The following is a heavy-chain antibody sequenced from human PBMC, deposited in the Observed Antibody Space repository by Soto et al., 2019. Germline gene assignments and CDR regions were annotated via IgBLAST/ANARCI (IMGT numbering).Heavy chain of an antibody. Sequence: QVQLVESGGGVVQPGRSLRLSCAAGGFSFSDYGMHWVRQAPGKGLQWVAAISHHGIREHYADSVKGRFTISRDNSKKTVFLQXNRXRXXXXXXXXXXXXXVXGSNKYQLDYWGQGTVVTVSS. CDR3: XXXXVXGSNKYQLDY. CDR1: GFSFSDYG. CDR2: ISHHGIRE. V-gene: IGHV3-30*03. D-gene: IGHD1-26*01. J-gene: IGHJ4*02.